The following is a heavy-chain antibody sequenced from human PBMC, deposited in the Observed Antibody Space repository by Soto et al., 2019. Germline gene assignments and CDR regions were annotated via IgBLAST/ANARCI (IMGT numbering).Heavy chain of an antibody. Sequence: GGSLRLSCAASGFTFSNAWMSWVRQAPGKGLEWVGRIKSKTDGGTTDYAAPVKGRFTISRDDSKNTLYLQMNSLKTEDTAVYYCTTDRDYDILTGYSRGYYFDYWGQGTLVTVSS. V-gene: IGHV3-15*01. CDR2: IKSKTDGGTT. CDR1: GFTFSNAW. J-gene: IGHJ4*02. D-gene: IGHD3-9*01. CDR3: TTDRDYDILTGYSRGYYFDY.